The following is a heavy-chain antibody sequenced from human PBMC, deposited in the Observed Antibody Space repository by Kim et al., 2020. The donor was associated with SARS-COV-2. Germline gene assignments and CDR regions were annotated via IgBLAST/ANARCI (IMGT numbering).Heavy chain of an antibody. CDR2: INPSGGST. CDR3: ARERGRDYYDSSGYYFYYYGMDV. D-gene: IGHD3-22*01. V-gene: IGHV1-46*01. CDR1: GYTFTSYY. J-gene: IGHJ6*02. Sequence: ASVKVSCKASGYTFTSYYMHWVRQAPGQGLEWMGIINPSGGSTSYAQKFQGRVTMTRDTSTSTVYTELSSLRSEDTAVYYCARERGRDYYDSSGYYFYYYGMDVWGQGTTGTVSS.